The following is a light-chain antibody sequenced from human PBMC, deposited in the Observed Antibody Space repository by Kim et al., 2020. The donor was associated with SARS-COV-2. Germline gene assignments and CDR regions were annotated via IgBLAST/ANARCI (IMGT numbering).Light chain of an antibody. J-gene: IGLJ2*01. CDR1: RSCVGGYNY. Sequence: GQSATIPCTSPRSCVGGYNYVTWCQQHPGKAPKLMIYDVSKRPSVVPDRFSGSKSGNTASLTISGLQAEDEADYYCCSYAGSYTVVFGGGTQLTVL. V-gene: IGLV2-11*03. CDR2: DVS. CDR3: CSYAGSYTVV.